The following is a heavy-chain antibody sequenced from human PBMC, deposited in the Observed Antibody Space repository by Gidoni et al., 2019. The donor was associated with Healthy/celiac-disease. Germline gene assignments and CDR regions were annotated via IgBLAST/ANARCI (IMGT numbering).Heavy chain of an antibody. CDR1: GYTFTSYG. CDR3: AREAGERLRFLEYEGNYFDY. V-gene: IGHV1-18*01. D-gene: IGHD3-3*01. Sequence: QVQLVQSGAEVKKPGASVKVSCQASGYTFTSYGISWVRQAPGQGLEWMGWISGYNGNTNYAQKLQGRVTMTTDTSTSTAYMELRSLRSDDTAVYYCAREAGERLRFLEYEGNYFDYWGQGTLVTVSS. CDR2: ISGYNGNT. J-gene: IGHJ4*02.